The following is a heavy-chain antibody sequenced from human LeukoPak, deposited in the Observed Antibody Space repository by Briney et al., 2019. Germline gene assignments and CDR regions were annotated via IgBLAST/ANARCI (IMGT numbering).Heavy chain of an antibody. D-gene: IGHD1-7*01. J-gene: IGHJ4*02. CDR1: GGSISSGGYY. V-gene: IGHV4-31*03. CDR2: IYYSGST. CDR3: ARSEDWNYESGSSYPFDY. Sequence: PSQTLSLTCTVSGGSISSGGYYWSWIRQHPGKGLEWIGYIYYSGSTYYNPSLKSRVTISVDTSKNQFSLKLSSVTAADTAVYYCARSEDWNYESGSSYPFDYWGQGTLVTVSS.